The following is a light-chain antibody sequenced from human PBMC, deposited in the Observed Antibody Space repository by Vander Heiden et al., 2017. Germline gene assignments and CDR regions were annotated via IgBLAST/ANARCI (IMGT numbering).Light chain of an antibody. J-gene: IGKJ1*01. Sequence: DIQMTQSLSSLSASVGDRVTITCRASQSISSYLNWYQQKPGKAPKLLIYAASSLQSGVPSRFSGSGSGTDFTLTISSLQPEDFATYYCQQSYSTPWTFGQRTKVEIK. CDR2: AAS. CDR1: QSISSY. CDR3: QQSYSTPWT. V-gene: IGKV1-39*01.